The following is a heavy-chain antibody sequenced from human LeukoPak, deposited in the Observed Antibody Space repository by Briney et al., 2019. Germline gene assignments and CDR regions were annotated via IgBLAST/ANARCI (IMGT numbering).Heavy chain of an antibody. D-gene: IGHD5-18*01. CDR1: LYIFTSYY. V-gene: IGHV1-46*03. Sequence: SVNVSCQGSLYIFTSYYMHWVRQPPGQGLEWVGIINPSGGSKRYAQKFQGRVNMTSDTTTSTVYMELSSLRSEDTAVYYWASNSGYSYGLGNDAFDTWGQGKMGTVS. J-gene: IGHJ3*02. CDR3: ASNSGYSYGLGNDAFDT. CDR2: INPSGGSK.